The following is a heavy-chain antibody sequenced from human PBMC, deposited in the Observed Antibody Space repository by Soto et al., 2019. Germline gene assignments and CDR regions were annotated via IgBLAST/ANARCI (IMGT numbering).Heavy chain of an antibody. CDR1: GYIFSNYG. D-gene: IGHD3-16*01. V-gene: IGHV1-18*04. CDR3: ARGWGNTSGDLDY. J-gene: IGHJ4*02. CDR2: ISVSSGHT. Sequence: QVQLVQSGPEVKKPGTSVKVSCKASGYIFSNYGLSWVRQAPGQGLEWMGWISVSSGHTEYTQKFQDRLIMTTDTSTSTAYMQLRSLTSDDTAIYYCARGWGNTSGDLDYWGRGTLVTVSS.